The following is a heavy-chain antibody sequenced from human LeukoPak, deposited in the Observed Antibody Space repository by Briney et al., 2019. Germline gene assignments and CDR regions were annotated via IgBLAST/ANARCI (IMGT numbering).Heavy chain of an antibody. CDR3: ARDGGYNYFDY. Sequence: ASVKVSCKASGGTFSSYAISWVRQAPGQGLEWMGGIIPIFGTANYAQKFQGRVTITTDESTSTAYMELSSLRSEDTAEYYCARDGGYNYFDYWGQGTLVTVSS. J-gene: IGHJ4*02. D-gene: IGHD5-12*01. CDR1: GGTFSSYA. V-gene: IGHV1-69*05. CDR2: IIPIFGTA.